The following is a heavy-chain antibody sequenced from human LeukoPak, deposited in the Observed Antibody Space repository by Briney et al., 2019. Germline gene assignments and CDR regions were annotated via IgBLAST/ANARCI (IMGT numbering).Heavy chain of an antibody. CDR3: ARDSGFYGSSGYYY. V-gene: IGHV3-53*01. Sequence: GGSLRLSCAASGFTFSDYYMSWVRQAPGKGLEWVSVIYSGGSTYYADSVKGRFTISRDNSKNTLYLQMNSLRAEDTAVYYCARDSGFYGSSGYYYWGQGTLVTVSS. CDR1: GFTFSDYY. J-gene: IGHJ4*02. D-gene: IGHD3-22*01. CDR2: IYSGGST.